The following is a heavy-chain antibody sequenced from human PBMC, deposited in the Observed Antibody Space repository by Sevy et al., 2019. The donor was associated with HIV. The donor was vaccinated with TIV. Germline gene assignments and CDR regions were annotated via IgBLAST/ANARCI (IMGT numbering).Heavy chain of an antibody. CDR2: IKSETDGGAA. J-gene: IGHJ4*02. D-gene: IGHD4-4*01. CDR1: GITFSSAW. Sequence: GGSLRLSCAASGITFSSAWMSWVRLVPGKGLEWLGRIKSETDGGAADYAAAVKGRFTISRDDSNEKLYLQLNSLKTEDTAVYYCTTDLGFYSSKWGQGTLVTVSS. V-gene: IGHV3-15*01. CDR3: TTDLGFYSSK.